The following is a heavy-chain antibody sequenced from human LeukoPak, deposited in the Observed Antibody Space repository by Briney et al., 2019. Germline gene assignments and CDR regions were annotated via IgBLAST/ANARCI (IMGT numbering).Heavy chain of an antibody. J-gene: IGHJ4*02. CDR3: ARLRLRSYYDSSGLDY. V-gene: IGHV5-51*01. CDR1: GYSFTSYW. CDR2: IYPGDSDT. D-gene: IGHD3-22*01. Sequence: HGESLKISCKGSGYSFTSYWIGWVRQMPGKGLEWMGIIYPGDSDTRYSPSFQGQVTISADKSISTAYLQWSSLKASDTAMYYCARLRLRSYYDSSGLDYWGQGTLVTVPS.